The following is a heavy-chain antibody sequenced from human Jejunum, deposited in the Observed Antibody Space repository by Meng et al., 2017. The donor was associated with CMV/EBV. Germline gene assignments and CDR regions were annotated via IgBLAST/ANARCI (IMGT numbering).Heavy chain of an antibody. Sequence: SAFPFSSYAFNWDGRDRGQGPGGVAYIWVRGDIVYPAGPVKGRCSISRDNAKNSLFLRMNSLRGEDPAVYYCARDGPMVGGARDHWGQGTLVTVSS. J-gene: IGHJ4*02. CDR1: AFPFSSYA. CDR3: ARDGPMVGGARDH. D-gene: IGHD3-10*01. V-gene: IGHV3-48*03. CDR2: IWVRGDIV.